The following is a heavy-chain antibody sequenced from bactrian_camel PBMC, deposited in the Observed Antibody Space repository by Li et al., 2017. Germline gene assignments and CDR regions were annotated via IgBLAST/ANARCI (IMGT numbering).Heavy chain of an antibody. D-gene: IGHD1*01. CDR2: LYTAGRST. Sequence: HVQLVESGGGSVQAGGSLRLSCAASENAYSDNCVGWFRHTPGNEREGVAQLYTAGRSTYYADSVKGRFTISRDNAKNTMYLQMNNLAPEDTAMYYCVRDVSGPGTVGQGTQVTVS. CDR1: ENAYSDNC. J-gene: IGHJ4*01. V-gene: IGHV3S54*01.